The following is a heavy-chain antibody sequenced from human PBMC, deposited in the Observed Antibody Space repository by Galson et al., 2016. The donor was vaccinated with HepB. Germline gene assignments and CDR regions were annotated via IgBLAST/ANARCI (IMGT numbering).Heavy chain of an antibody. CDR2: ISYDGSNE. J-gene: IGHJ4*02. V-gene: IGHV3-30*18. Sequence: SLRLSCAASQFTFSSYGMHWVRQAPGKGLEWVAVISYDGSNEYYGDSVKGRFIISRDNPKSTLYLQMNNVTTEDTAVYYCAKTPRILRYFDWISGLDYWGQGTLVIVSS. CDR1: QFTFSSYG. D-gene: IGHD3-9*01. CDR3: AKTPRILRYFDWISGLDY.